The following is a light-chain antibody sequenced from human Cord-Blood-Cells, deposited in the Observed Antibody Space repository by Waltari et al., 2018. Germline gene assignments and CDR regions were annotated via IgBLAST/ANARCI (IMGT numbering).Light chain of an antibody. CDR1: NSDDGAYNY. V-gene: IGLV2-14*01. CDR2: DVS. Sequence: QSALPQPASVSRYPGESITISCTGTNSDDGAYNYVSWYQQHPSKAPKLMIYDVSNRPSGVSNRFSGSKSGNTASLTSSGLQTEDEADYYCSSYTSSSTLYVFGTGTKVTVL. CDR3: SSYTSSSTLYV. J-gene: IGLJ1*01.